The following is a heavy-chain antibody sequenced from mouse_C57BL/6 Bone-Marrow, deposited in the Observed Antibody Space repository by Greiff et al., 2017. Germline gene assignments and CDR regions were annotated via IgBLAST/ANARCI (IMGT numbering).Heavy chain of an antibody. CDR1: GFTFSSYA. D-gene: IGHD1-1*01. Sequence: VQLQESGGGLVKPGGSLKLSCAASGFTFSSYAMSWVRQTPEKSLEWVATISAGGSYTYYPDNVKGRFTISRDNAKNNLYLQMSHLKSEDTAMYYCARCLYYDGSSYFAYWGQGTLVTVSA. CDR3: ARCLYYDGSSYFAY. J-gene: IGHJ3*01. CDR2: ISAGGSYT. V-gene: IGHV5-4*01.